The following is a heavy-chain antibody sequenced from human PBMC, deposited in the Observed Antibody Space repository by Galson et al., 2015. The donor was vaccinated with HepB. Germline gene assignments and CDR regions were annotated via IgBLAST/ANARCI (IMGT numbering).Heavy chain of an antibody. Sequence: PALVKPTQTLTLTCTFSGFSLSTSGMCVSWIRPPPGKALEWLALIDWDDDKYYSTSLKTRLTISKDTSKNQVVLTMTNMDPVDTATYYCARTRQGGRVPDAFDIWGQGTMVTVSS. V-gene: IGHV2-70*01. CDR3: ARTRQGGRVPDAFDI. D-gene: IGHD2-2*01. J-gene: IGHJ3*02. CDR1: GFSLSTSGMC. CDR2: IDWDDDK.